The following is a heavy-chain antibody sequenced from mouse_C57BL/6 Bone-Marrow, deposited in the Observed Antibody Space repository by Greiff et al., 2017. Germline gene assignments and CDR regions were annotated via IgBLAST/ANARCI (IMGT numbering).Heavy chain of an antibody. CDR2: FHPYNDDT. D-gene: IGHD3-3*01. Sequence: VQLQQSGAELVKPGASVKMSCKASGYTFTTYPIEWMKQNHGKSLEWIGNFHPYNDDTKYNEKFKGKATLTVDKSTSTAYLQLSSLTSEDSAVYYCARDTRGYFDYWGQGTTLTVSS. CDR1: GYTFTTYP. V-gene: IGHV1-47*01. J-gene: IGHJ2*01. CDR3: ARDTRGYFDY.